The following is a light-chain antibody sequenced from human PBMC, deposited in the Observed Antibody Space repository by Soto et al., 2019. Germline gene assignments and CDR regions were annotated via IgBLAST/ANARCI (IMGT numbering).Light chain of an antibody. J-gene: IGKJ4*01. Sequence: DIQMTQSPSSLSASVGDRVTITCRASQEITNYLAWYQQKPGKVPKLLIYAASTLQSGVPSRFSGSGSGTDFTLTISYLQPEDVASYYCQKYDGAPLTFGGGNKVELK. CDR3: QKYDGAPLT. CDR1: QEITNY. V-gene: IGKV1-27*01. CDR2: AAS.